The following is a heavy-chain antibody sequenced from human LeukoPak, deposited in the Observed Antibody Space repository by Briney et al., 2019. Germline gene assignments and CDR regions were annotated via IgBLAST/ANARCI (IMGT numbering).Heavy chain of an antibody. CDR1: GFTFSNAW. D-gene: IGHD2-21*01. J-gene: IGHJ4*01. V-gene: IGHV3-15*01. CDR3: ITEHN. CDR2: VKGKTDGAAA. Sequence: GSLRLSCTASGFTFSNAWMSWVRQAPGKGLEWVGRVKGKTDGAAADYAAPVKGRFSISTDDSSDTLYLQMRGLKTEDTAVYYCITEHNWGHGTLVTVSS.